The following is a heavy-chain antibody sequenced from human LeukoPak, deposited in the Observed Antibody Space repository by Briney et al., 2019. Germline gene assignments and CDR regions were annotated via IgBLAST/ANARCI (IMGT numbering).Heavy chain of an antibody. CDR3: ACQAYYYDSSGYPNAFDI. D-gene: IGHD3-22*01. CDR2: IYPGDSDT. J-gene: IGHJ3*02. CDR1: GYSFTSYW. Sequence: GESLKISCKGSGYSFTSYWIGWVRQMPGKGLEWMGIIYPGDSDTRYSPSFQGQVTISADKSISTAYLQWSSLKAPDTAMYYCACQAYYYDSSGYPNAFDIWGQGTMVTVSS. V-gene: IGHV5-51*01.